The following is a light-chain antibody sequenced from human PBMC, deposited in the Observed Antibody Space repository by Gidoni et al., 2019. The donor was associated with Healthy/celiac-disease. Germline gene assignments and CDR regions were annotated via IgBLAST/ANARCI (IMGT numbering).Light chain of an antibody. J-gene: IGKJ3*01. CDR3: QQSYSTSHIT. CDR2: AAS. CDR1: QSISSY. V-gene: IGKV1-39*01. Sequence: DIQMTQSPSSLSASVGDRVTITCRASQSISSYLNWYQQKPGKAPKLLTYAASSLQSGVPSRFSGSGSGTDFTLTISRLQTEDFATYYCQQSYSTSHITFGPGTKVDIK.